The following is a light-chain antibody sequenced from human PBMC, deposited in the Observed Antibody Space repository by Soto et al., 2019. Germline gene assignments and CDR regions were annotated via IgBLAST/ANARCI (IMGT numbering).Light chain of an antibody. CDR3: SSFTSAYTFV. V-gene: IGLV2-14*01. J-gene: IGLJ1*01. CDR2: EVS. Sequence: QSVLTQPASVSGSPGQSIAISCTGTSSDVGGHNYVSWYQQHPGKAPKLLISEVSIRPSGVSDRFSGSKSGNTASLTISGLQTEDEADYYCSSFTSAYTFVFGSGTKVTVL. CDR1: SSDVGGHNY.